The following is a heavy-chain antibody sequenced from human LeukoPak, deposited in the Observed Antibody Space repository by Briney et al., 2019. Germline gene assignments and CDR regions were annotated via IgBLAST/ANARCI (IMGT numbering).Heavy chain of an antibody. V-gene: IGHV3-9*03. Sequence: PGRSLRLSCAASGFTFDDYAMHWVRQAPGKGLEWVSGISWNSGSIGYADSVKGRFTISRDNAKNSLYLQMNSLRAEDMALYYCAKFSSATAAFDIWGQGTMVTVSS. CDR3: AKFSSATAAFDI. D-gene: IGHD3-3*01. J-gene: IGHJ3*02. CDR1: GFTFDDYA. CDR2: ISWNSGSI.